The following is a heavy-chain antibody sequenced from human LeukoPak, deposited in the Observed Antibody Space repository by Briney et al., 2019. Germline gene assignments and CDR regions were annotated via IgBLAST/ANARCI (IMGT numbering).Heavy chain of an antibody. Sequence: QPGGSLRLSCAASGFTFSSYAMSWVRQAPGKGLEWVSAISGSGDNTYYADSVKGRFTISRDNSKNTLYLQMNSLRTEDTAVYYCAKGYNGYDFWSGGDYWGQGTLVIVSS. J-gene: IGHJ4*02. CDR1: GFTFSSYA. D-gene: IGHD3-3*01. CDR2: ISGSGDNT. V-gene: IGHV3-23*01. CDR3: AKGYNGYDFWSGGDY.